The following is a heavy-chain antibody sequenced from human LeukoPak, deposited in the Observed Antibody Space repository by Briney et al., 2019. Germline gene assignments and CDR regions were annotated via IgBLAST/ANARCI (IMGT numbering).Heavy chain of an antibody. CDR3: VRGYSFGPYGMDV. V-gene: IGHV3-64D*09. CDR2: ISDSGGST. Sequence: PGGSLRLSCSASGFPFSSYAMHWVRQAPGKGLEYVSAISDSGGSTYYADSVKGRFTISRENSKNTLYLQMSSVRAEDTAVYFCVRGYSFGPYGMDVWGQGTTVTVSS. D-gene: IGHD2-15*01. J-gene: IGHJ6*02. CDR1: GFPFSSYA.